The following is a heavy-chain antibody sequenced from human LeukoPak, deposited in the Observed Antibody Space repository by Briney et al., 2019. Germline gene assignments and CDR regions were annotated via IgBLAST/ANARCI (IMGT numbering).Heavy chain of an antibody. Sequence: PGGSLRLSCAASGFTFSSHAMIWVRQAPGKGLEWVSAISGSGATTYYADSVKGRFTISRDNAKNTLYLQMNSLRAEDTAVYYCARSRYYYDSSLDYWGQGTLVTVSS. V-gene: IGHV3-23*01. CDR3: ARSRYYYDSSLDY. J-gene: IGHJ4*02. CDR2: ISGSGATT. D-gene: IGHD3-22*01. CDR1: GFTFSSHA.